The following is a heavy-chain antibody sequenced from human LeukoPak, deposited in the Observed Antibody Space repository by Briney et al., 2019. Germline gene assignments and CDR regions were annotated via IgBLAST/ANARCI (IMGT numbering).Heavy chain of an antibody. V-gene: IGHV4-34*01. CDR2: INHSGST. CDR1: GFTFSSYA. J-gene: IGHJ4*02. Sequence: PGGSLRLSCTASGFTFSSYAMSWVRQAPGKGLEWIGEINHSGSTNYNPSLKSRVTISVDTSKNQFSLKLSSVTAADTAVYYCARSPYDILTGYYFYFDYWGQGTLVTVSS. D-gene: IGHD3-9*01. CDR3: ARSPYDILTGYYFYFDY.